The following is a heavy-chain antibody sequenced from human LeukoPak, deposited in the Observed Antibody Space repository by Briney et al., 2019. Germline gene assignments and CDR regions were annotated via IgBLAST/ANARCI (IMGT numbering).Heavy chain of an antibody. D-gene: IGHD3-22*01. CDR3: AKGYYDSSGYYRGYFDY. CDR1: GFPFSSYE. Sequence: GGSLRLSCAASGFPFSSYEMKWVRQAPGKGGEGVSYISSSGSTIYYADSVKGRFTISRDNAKNSLYLQMNSLRAEDTAVYYCAKGYYDSSGYYRGYFDYWGQGTPVTVSS. V-gene: IGHV3-48*03. J-gene: IGHJ4*02. CDR2: ISSSGSTI.